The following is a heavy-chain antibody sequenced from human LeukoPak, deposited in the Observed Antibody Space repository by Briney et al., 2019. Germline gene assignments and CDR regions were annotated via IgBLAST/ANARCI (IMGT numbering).Heavy chain of an antibody. V-gene: IGHV4-59*01. CDR1: GGSINSYY. D-gene: IGHD4-23*01. CDR3: ARGGTVVNGFDY. CDR2: IFYRGTT. J-gene: IGHJ4*02. Sequence: SETLSLTCTVSGGSINSYYWSWIRRPPGKGLEWIGYIFYRGTTNYNPSLKSRVTISVDTSKNQFSLKLSSVTAADTAVYYCARGGTVVNGFDYWGQGTLVTVSS.